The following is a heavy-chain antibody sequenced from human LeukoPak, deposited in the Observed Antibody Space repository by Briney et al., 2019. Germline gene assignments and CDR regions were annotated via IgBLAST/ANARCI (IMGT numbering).Heavy chain of an antibody. CDR2: IYPGDSDS. V-gene: IGHV5-51*01. D-gene: IGHD3-16*02. Sequence: GESLKISCKGSGYNFTSFWIGWVRQMPGRGLEWMGIIYPGDSDSRYSPSFQGQVTISADKSINTAYLQFISLKTSDTAMYYCASSIMITFGGVIVNRPTDYWGQGTLVTVSS. CDR3: ASSIMITFGGVIVNRPTDY. J-gene: IGHJ4*02. CDR1: GYNFTSFW.